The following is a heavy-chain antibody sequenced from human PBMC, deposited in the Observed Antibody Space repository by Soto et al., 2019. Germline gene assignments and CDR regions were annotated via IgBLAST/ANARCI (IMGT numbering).Heavy chain of an antibody. J-gene: IGHJ4*02. CDR1: GSSSDPFT. V-gene: IGHV3-9*02. CDR3: AVSSPDIVVLPSSIYFTS. D-gene: IGHD2-15*01. Sequence: PRLSCVASGSSSDPFTMHWVRELPGKGLEWVAGLSWDRSTVAYADSVQGRFTISRDHAKNSVDLLMDSLRPDDTALYFCAVSSPDIVVLPSSIYFTSWGPGTQVTVSS. CDR2: LSWDRSTV.